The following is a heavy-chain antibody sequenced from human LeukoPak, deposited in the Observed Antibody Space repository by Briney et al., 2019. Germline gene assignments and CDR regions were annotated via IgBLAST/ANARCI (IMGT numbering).Heavy chain of an antibody. CDR1: GFTFSYFY. Sequence: GALRLSSAASGFTFSYFYMSWIRQAPGKGLEWVANIKQDGSERYYVDSVKGRFTISRDNAKNSLYLQMNSLRAEDTAVYYCARGDRGLFDYWGQGTLVTVSS. J-gene: IGHJ4*02. D-gene: IGHD3-10*01. V-gene: IGHV3-7*04. CDR3: ARGDRGLFDY. CDR2: IKQDGSER.